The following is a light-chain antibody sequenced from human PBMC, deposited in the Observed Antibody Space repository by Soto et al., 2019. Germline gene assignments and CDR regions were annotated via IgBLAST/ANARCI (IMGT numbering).Light chain of an antibody. CDR3: HVWDSSSDHYV. CDR1: DIASKS. J-gene: IGLJ1*01. CDR2: DDN. Sequence: SYDLTQPPSVSVAPGQTARISCGGNDIASKSVHWSQQKPGQAPVLVVYDDNDRPSGIPERLSGSNSGDTATLTISRVEAGDEADYYCHVWDSSSDHYVFGSGTKATVL. V-gene: IGLV3-21*02.